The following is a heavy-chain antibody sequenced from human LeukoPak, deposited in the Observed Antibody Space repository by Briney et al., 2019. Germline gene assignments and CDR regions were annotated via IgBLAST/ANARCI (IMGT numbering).Heavy chain of an antibody. V-gene: IGHV3-33*01. CDR1: GISFSSHG. CDR2: IWYDGTNI. J-gene: IGHJ4*02. CDR3: ARARNDYDSNGFSFLDF. D-gene: IGHD3-22*01. Sequence: GESLRLSCAASGISFSSHGMHWVRQAPGQGLGWVAVIWYDGTNIYYADSVKGRFTISRDNSKNTLYLQMNSLRAEDTALYYCARARNDYDSNGFSFLDFWGQGTLVTVSS.